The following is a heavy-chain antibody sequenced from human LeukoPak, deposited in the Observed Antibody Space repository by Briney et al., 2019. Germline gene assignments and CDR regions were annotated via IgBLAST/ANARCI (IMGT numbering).Heavy chain of an antibody. CDR2: IRSKANSYAT. J-gene: IGHJ4*02. Sequence: GGSLRLSCAASGFTFSGSAMHWVRQASGKGLEWLGRIRSKANSYATAYAASVKGRFTISRDDSKNTAYLQMNSLKTEDTAVYYCTSVGVVDDFDYWGQGTLVTVSS. V-gene: IGHV3-73*01. CDR1: GFTFSGSA. D-gene: IGHD3-3*01. CDR3: TSVGVVDDFDY.